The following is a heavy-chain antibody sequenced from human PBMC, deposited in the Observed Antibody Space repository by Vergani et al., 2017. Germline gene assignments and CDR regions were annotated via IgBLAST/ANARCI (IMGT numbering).Heavy chain of an antibody. Sequence: QVQLQESGPGLVKPSGTLSLTCAVSGGSISSSNWWSWVRQPPGKGLVLIGEIYHSGSTNYNPSLKSRVTISVDKSKNQFSLKLISVTAADTAVYYCARYVSSGWTNWFDPWGQGTLVTVSS. D-gene: IGHD6-19*01. CDR2: IYHSGST. CDR3: ARYVSSGWTNWFDP. J-gene: IGHJ5*02. V-gene: IGHV4-4*02. CDR1: GGSISSSNW.